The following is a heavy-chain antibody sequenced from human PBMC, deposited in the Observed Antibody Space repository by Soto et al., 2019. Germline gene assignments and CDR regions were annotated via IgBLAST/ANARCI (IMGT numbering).Heavy chain of an antibody. CDR2: ISGSGGST. Sequence: EVQLLESGGGLVQPGGSLRLSCAASGFTFSSYAMSWVRQAPGKGLEWVSAISGSGGSTYYADSVKGRFTISRDNSKNTLYLQMNNLRAEDTAVYYCAKVLAIYGDYVGFYSSYFDYWGQGTLVTVSS. D-gene: IGHD4-17*01. V-gene: IGHV3-23*01. CDR3: AKVLAIYGDYVGFYSSYFDY. CDR1: GFTFSSYA. J-gene: IGHJ4*02.